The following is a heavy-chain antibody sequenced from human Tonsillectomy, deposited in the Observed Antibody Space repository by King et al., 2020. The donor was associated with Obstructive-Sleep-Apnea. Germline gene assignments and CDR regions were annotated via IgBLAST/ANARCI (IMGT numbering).Heavy chain of an antibody. CDR1: GFTFNRYA. CDR3: AKAPGVVVTASP. D-gene: IGHD2-21*02. V-gene: IGHV3-23*04. Sequence: VQLVESGGGLVQPGGSLRLSCAASGFTFNRYAMSWVRQAPEKGPELVSGISVSGGSTYYADSVKGRFTISRDNSKNMVYLQMNSLRAEDTAVYYCAKAPGVVVTASPWGQGTPVTVSS. CDR2: ISVSGGST. J-gene: IGHJ5*02.